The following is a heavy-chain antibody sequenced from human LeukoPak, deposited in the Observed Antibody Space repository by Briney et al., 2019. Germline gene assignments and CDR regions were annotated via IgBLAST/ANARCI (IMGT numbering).Heavy chain of an antibody. J-gene: IGHJ4*02. D-gene: IGHD1-1*01. CDR3: ARGLDAASGLANFDY. V-gene: IGHV1-18*01. Sequence: GASVKVSLKGSGYTFSYFGINWVRPAPGQGLEWMGGINGYNGNTNYAHKSEGRLSLTTDTATSTVYMELKNLTSDGTAVYFCARGLDAASGLANFDYWGQGTLITVSS. CDR1: GYTFSYFG. CDR2: INGYNGNT.